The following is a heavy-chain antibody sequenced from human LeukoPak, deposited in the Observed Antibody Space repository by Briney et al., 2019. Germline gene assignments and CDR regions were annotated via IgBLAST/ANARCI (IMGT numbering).Heavy chain of an antibody. CDR2: INPNSGGT. CDR3: ARQGWAVAGRGEYYYYMDV. Sequence: ASVKASCKASGYTFTGYYMHWVRQAPGQGLEWMGWINPNSGGTNYAQKFQGRVTMTRDTSISTAYMELSRLRSDDTAVYYCARQGWAVAGRGEYYYYMDVWGKGTTVTVSS. V-gene: IGHV1-2*02. CDR1: GYTFTGYY. D-gene: IGHD6-19*01. J-gene: IGHJ6*03.